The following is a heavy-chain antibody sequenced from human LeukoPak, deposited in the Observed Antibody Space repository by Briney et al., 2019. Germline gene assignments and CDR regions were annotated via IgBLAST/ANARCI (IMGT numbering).Heavy chain of an antibody. CDR2: ISSSSSYI. CDR1: GFTFSSYS. J-gene: IGHJ6*03. CDR3: ARVARYCSSTSCYRYYYYMDA. Sequence: GGSLRLSCAASGFTFSSYSMNWVRQAPGKGLEWVSSISSSSSYIYYADSVKGRFTISRDNAKNSLYLQMNSLRAEDTAVYYCARVARYCSSTSCYRYYYYMDAWGKGTTVTVSS. V-gene: IGHV3-21*01. D-gene: IGHD2-2*01.